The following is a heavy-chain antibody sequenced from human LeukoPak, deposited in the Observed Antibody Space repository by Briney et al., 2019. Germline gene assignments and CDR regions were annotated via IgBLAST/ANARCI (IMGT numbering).Heavy chain of an antibody. Sequence: GGSLRLSCAASGFTFSSYSMNWVRQAPGKGLEWVSSISSSSSYIYYADSVKGRFTISRDNAKNSLYLQMNSLRAEDTAVYYCAREAYSSSWYYYYYGMDVWGQGTTVTVSS. CDR2: ISSSSSYI. CDR3: AREAYSSSWYYYYYGMDV. J-gene: IGHJ6*02. D-gene: IGHD6-13*01. CDR1: GFTFSSYS. V-gene: IGHV3-21*01.